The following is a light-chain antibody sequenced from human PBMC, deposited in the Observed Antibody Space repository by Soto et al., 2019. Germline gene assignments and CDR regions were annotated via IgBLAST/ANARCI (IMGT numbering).Light chain of an antibody. J-gene: IGLJ1*01. CDR2: GNS. CDR1: SSNIGAGYD. CDR3: QSYDSSLSGYV. V-gene: IGLV1-40*01. Sequence: QSVLTQPPSVSGAPGQRVTISCTGSSSNIGAGYDVDWYQQLPGTAPKLLIYGNSNRPSGVPDRFSGSKSGTSASLAITGLQAEDEADYYCQSYDSSLSGYVFGPGTKLTVL.